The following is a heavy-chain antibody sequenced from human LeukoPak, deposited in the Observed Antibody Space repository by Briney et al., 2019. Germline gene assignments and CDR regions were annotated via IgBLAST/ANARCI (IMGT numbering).Heavy chain of an antibody. CDR3: ARDTYYYDSSGYYYGWYFDL. Sequence: PSETLSLTCTVSGGSISSGSYYWSWIRQPAGKGLEWIGRIYTSGSTNYNPSLKSRVTISVDTSKNQFSLKLSSVTAADTAVYYCARDTYYYDSSGYYYGWYFDLWGRGTLVTVSS. V-gene: IGHV4-61*02. J-gene: IGHJ2*01. D-gene: IGHD3-22*01. CDR1: GGSISSGSYY. CDR2: IYTSGST.